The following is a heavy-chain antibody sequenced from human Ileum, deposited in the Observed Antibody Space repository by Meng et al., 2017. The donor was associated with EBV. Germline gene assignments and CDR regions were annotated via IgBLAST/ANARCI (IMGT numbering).Heavy chain of an antibody. D-gene: IGHD6-19*01. CDR2: ITSKIDGEQT. V-gene: IGHV3-15*05. CDR1: WFSVSSNY. Sequence: RVESGGGLLPRGGSLGVACAAAWFSVSSNYMSGVRQTPGQGPEWVGRITSKIDGEQTQYAAPVKGRFFISRDDSKTTIYLEMNNLKSEDTAVYYCTTQQWMEEGLYWGPGTLVTVSS. CDR3: TTQQWMEEGLY. J-gene: IGHJ4*02.